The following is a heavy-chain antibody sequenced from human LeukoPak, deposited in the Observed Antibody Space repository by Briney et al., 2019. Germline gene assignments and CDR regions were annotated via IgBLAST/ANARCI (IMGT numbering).Heavy chain of an antibody. Sequence: GGSLRLSCAASGFTFSSYAMHWVRQAPGKGLEWVAVISYDGSNKYYADSVKGRFTISRDNSKNTLYLQMNSLRAEDTAVYYCAREYVVITNYYYYGMDVWGQGTTVTVSS. J-gene: IGHJ6*02. CDR2: ISYDGSNK. V-gene: IGHV3-30-3*01. CDR3: AREYVVITNYYYYGMDV. CDR1: GFTFSSYA. D-gene: IGHD3-22*01.